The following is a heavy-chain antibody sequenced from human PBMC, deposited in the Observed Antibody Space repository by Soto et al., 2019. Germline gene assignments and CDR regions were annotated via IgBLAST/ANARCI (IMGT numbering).Heavy chain of an antibody. J-gene: IGHJ4*02. D-gene: IGHD6-19*01. Sequence: GSLRLSCAASGFTFSRYWMHWVRQAPGKGLVWVSRIAGEGISTNYADSVKGRFTASRDNAKNTVYLEMSSLRAEDTAVYYCIRDLRSGDFWGQGTLVTVSS. CDR1: GFTFSRYW. CDR3: IRDLRSGDF. CDR2: IAGEGIST. V-gene: IGHV3-74*01.